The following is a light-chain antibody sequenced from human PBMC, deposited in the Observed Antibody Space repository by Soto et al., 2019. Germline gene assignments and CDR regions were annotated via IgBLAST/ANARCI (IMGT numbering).Light chain of an antibody. Sequence: DIELTQSPSFLSASVGDRVTITCRASQGISSYLAWYQQKPGKAPKLLIYAASTLQSGVQSRFSGSGSRPEFTLTISSLQPEDFATFYCQQLNSYPLFGPGTKVHIK. CDR3: QQLNSYPL. J-gene: IGKJ3*01. CDR1: QGISSY. CDR2: AAS. V-gene: IGKV1-9*01.